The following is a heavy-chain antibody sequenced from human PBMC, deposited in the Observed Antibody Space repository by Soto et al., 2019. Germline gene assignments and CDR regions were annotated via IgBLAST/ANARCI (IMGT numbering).Heavy chain of an antibody. CDR3: ARDSRLPGFGLLIHAFDM. CDR2: IYSGGST. Sequence: GGSLRLSCAASGFTVSSNYMSWVRQAPGKGLEWVSVIYSGGSTYYADSVKGRFTISRDNSKNTLYLQMNSLRAEDTAVYYCARDSRLPGFGLLIHAFDMWGHGTMVTVSS. J-gene: IGHJ3*02. CDR1: GFTVSSNY. D-gene: IGHD3-3*01. V-gene: IGHV3-53*01.